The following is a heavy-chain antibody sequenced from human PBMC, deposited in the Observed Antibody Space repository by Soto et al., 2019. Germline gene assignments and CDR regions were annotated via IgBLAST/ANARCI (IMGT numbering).Heavy chain of an antibody. V-gene: IGHV3-21*03. Sequence: EVQLVESGGGLVKPGGSLRLSCAASGFTLSGYTMNWVRQAPGKGLEWVSSISSGSSNIYYADSVKGRFTISRDNAKNSLFLRISSLSDGDTAAYFCASVSDQDILLFPEAFRRLHFSNGMDGRGRG. CDR3: ASVSDQDILLFPEAFRRLHFSNGMDG. D-gene: IGHD2-21*01. J-gene: IGHJ6*02. CDR1: GFTLSGYT. CDR2: ISSGSSNI.